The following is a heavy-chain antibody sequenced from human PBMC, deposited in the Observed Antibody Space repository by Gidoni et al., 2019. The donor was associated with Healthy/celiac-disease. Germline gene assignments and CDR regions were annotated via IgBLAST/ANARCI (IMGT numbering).Heavy chain of an antibody. Sequence: QVQLVQSGAEVKKPGASVQVSCKASGYTFTGYYMHWVRQAPGQGLEWMGWINPNSGGTNYAQKFQGRVTMTRDTSISTAYMELSRLRSDDTAVYYCARVYPHPGEPGALGYWGQGTLVTVSS. D-gene: IGHD4-17*01. CDR2: INPNSGGT. V-gene: IGHV1-2*02. J-gene: IGHJ4*02. CDR1: GYTFTGYY. CDR3: ARVYPHPGEPGALGY.